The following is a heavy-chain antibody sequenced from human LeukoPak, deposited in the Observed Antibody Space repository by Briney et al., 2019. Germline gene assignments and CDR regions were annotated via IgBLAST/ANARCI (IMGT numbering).Heavy chain of an antibody. CDR1: GGSISSSRYY. J-gene: IGHJ4*02. CDR3: ARGVTF. V-gene: IGHV4-39*01. CDR2: IYYSENT. D-gene: IGHD3-3*01. Sequence: PSETLSLTCTVSGGSISSSRYYWGWIRQPPGKGLEWIGSIYYSENTYYNPSLKSRVTISVDTSKNQFSLKLSSVTAADTAVYYCARGVTFGGQGTLVTISS.